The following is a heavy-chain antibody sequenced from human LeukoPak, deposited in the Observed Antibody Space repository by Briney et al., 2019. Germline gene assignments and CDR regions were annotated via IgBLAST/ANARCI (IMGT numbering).Heavy chain of an antibody. D-gene: IGHD6-19*01. CDR3: ASSGGAVADLYYYYYGMDV. CDR1: GFTFSSYA. CDR2: ISYDGSNK. Sequence: PGGSLRLSCAASGFTFSSYAMHWVRQAPGKGLEWVAVISYDGSNKYYADSVKGRFTISRDNSKNTLYLQMNSLRAEDTAVYYCASSGGAVADLYYYYYGMDVWGQGTTVTVSS. V-gene: IGHV3-30-3*01. J-gene: IGHJ6*02.